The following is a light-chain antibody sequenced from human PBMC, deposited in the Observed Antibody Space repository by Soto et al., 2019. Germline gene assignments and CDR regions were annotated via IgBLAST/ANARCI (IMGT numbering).Light chain of an antibody. CDR1: QSISSW. Sequence: DIQMTQSPSTLSASVGDRVTITCRASQSISSWLAWYQQKPGKAPKLLIYDASSLESGVQSRFSGSGSVTEFTLSISSLQPDDFATYYGYHYYSYPWTFGHGTKVEIK. CDR2: DAS. CDR3: YHYYSYPWT. J-gene: IGKJ1*01. V-gene: IGKV1-5*01.